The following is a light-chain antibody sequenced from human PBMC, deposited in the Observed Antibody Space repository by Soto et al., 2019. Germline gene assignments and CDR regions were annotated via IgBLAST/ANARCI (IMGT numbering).Light chain of an antibody. CDR1: QSLLHKNKNTY. J-gene: IGKJ1*01. Sequence: DIVMTQSPLSLPVTPGEAASISCRSSQSLLHKNKNTYFNWYLQKPGQSPQLLIYMGFKRASGVPDRFSGSGSGTYFTLRISRVEAEDAGVYYCMQALHTPRTFGQGTKVEIK. CDR3: MQALHTPRT. V-gene: IGKV2-28*01. CDR2: MGF.